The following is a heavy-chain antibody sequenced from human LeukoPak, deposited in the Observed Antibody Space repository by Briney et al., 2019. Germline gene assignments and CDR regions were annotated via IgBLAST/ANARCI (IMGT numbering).Heavy chain of an antibody. CDR2: ISSSGSTI. V-gene: IGHV3-48*04. Sequence: GGSLRLSCAASGFTFSSYAMSWVRQAPGKGLEWVSYISSSGSTIYYADSVKGRFTISRDNAKNSLYLQMNSLRAEDTAVYYCARDDRPYYYDSSGYYYFDYWGQGTLVTVSS. J-gene: IGHJ4*02. CDR1: GFTFSSYA. D-gene: IGHD3-22*01. CDR3: ARDDRPYYYDSSGYYYFDY.